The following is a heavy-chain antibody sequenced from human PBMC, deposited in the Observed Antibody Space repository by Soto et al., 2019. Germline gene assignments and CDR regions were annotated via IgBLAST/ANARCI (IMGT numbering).Heavy chain of an antibody. CDR2: INHSGST. V-gene: IGHV4-34*01. CDR1: GGSFSGYY. Sequence: SETLSLTCAVYGGSFSGYYWSWIRQPPGKGLEWIGEINHSGSTNYNPSLKSRVTISVDTSKNQFSLKLSSVTAADTAVYYCARSPKQWLGSWFDPWGQGTLVTVSS. D-gene: IGHD6-19*01. CDR3: ARSPKQWLGSWFDP. J-gene: IGHJ5*02.